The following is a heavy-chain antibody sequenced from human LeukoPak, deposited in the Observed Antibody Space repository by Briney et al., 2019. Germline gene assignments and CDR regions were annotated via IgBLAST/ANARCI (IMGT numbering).Heavy chain of an antibody. CDR1: GGSISSRY. CDR2: LYYRGST. D-gene: IGHD3-3*01. CDR3: ARDLHTYYDFWSGYYKDYYMDV. Sequence: SETLSLTCTVSGGSISSRYWRWIRQPPGKGLEWIGYLYYRGSTNYNPSLKSRVTISVDTSKTQFSLKLSSVTAADTAVYYCARDLHTYYDFWSGYYKDYYMDVWGKGTTVTVSS. V-gene: IGHV4-59*11. J-gene: IGHJ6*03.